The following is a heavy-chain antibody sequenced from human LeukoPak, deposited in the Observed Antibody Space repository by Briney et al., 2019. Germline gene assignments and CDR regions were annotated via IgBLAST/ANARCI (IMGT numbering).Heavy chain of an antibody. V-gene: IGHV1-2*02. J-gene: IGHJ4*02. D-gene: IGHD2-15*01. Sequence: ASLKVSCKASGYTFTGYYIHWVRLAPGQGLAWMGRINSNNGVSNYAQRFQGRVTMTRDTSISTAYMELSGLTSDDTAVYYCARRFCTGGSCYPDYWGRGTLVTVSS. CDR1: GYTFTGYY. CDR2: INSNNGVS. CDR3: ARRFCTGGSCYPDY.